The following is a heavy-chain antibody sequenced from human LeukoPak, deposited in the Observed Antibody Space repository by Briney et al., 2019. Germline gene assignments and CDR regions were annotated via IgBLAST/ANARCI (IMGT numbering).Heavy chain of an antibody. V-gene: IGHV4-59*01. D-gene: IGHD6-13*01. CDR3: ASQTSEAAAGQTWFDP. CDR2: IYYSGST. J-gene: IGHJ5*02. CDR1: GCSISSYY. Sequence: SETLSLTCTASGCSISSYYWTWIRQPPGKGLEWIGYIYYSGSTNYNPSLKSRVTISVDTSKNQFSLKLSSVPAADTAVYYCASQTSEAAAGQTWFDPWGQGTLVTVSS.